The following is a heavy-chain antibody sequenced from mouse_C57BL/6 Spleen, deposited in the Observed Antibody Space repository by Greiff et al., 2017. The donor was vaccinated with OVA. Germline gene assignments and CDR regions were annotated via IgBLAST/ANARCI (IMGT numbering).Heavy chain of an antibody. CDR1: GYSITSGYY. D-gene: IGHD2-3*01. Sequence: ESGPGLVKPSQSLSLTCSVTGYSITSGYYWNWIRQFPGNKLEWMGYISYDGSNNYNPSLKNRISITRDTSKNQFFLKLNSVTTEDTATYYCARSWDGYYGYWGQGTTLTVSS. J-gene: IGHJ2*01. CDR2: ISYDGSN. CDR3: ARSWDGYYGY. V-gene: IGHV3-6*01.